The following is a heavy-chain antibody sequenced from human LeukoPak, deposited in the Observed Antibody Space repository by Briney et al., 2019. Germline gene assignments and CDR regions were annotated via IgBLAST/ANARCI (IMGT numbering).Heavy chain of an antibody. J-gene: IGHJ4*02. Sequence: GGSLRLSCAASGFTFSSYAMSWVRQAPGKGLEWVSAITGVGGGTNHADSVKGRFTIFRDNSKNTLYLQMNSLRAEDTAVYYCAKETSFGNFVTIDCWGQGALVTVSS. CDR2: ITGVGGGT. D-gene: IGHD3-16*01. V-gene: IGHV3-23*01. CDR1: GFTFSSYA. CDR3: AKETSFGNFVTIDC.